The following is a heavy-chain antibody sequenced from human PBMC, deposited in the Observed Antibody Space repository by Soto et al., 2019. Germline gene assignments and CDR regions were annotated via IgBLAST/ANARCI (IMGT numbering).Heavy chain of an antibody. D-gene: IGHD3-9*01. J-gene: IGHJ4*02. V-gene: IGHV1-24*01. CDR3: ATRFIKRYFDWCTTAFDY. CDR2: FDPEDGET. CDR1: GYTLTELS. Sequence: ASVNVSCKVSGYTLTELSMHLVRQAPGKGLEWMGGFDPEDGETIYAQKFHGRVTMTEDTSTDTAYMEMRSLRSADTAVYYCATRFIKRYFDWCTTAFDYWGQGTLVTVTS.